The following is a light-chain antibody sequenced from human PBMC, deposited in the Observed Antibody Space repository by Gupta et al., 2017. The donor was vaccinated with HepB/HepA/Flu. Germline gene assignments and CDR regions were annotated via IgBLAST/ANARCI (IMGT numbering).Light chain of an antibody. CDR3: QQYDNTPIT. J-gene: IGKJ3*01. V-gene: IGKV4-1*01. CDR1: QSVLYSSNNKNY. CDR2: WAS. Sequence: DIVMTQSPDSLAVSLGERATINFRSSQSVLYSSNNKNYLAWYQQKPGQPPKLLIYWASTRESGIPDRFSGSGSGTDFTLTISSLQAEDVAVYYCQQYDNTPITFGHGTKVDFK.